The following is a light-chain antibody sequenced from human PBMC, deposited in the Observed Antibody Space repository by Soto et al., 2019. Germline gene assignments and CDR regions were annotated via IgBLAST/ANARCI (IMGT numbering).Light chain of an antibody. CDR3: SSYTTSSTLV. Sequence: QSVLTQPASVSGSPGQSITISCTGTSSDVGAYNFVSWYQHHPGRAPKLIIFEVINRPSGVSNRFSGSKSGNTASLIISGLQAEDEADYYCSSYTTSSTLVFGGGTQLTVL. CDR1: SSDVGAYNF. CDR2: EVI. V-gene: IGLV2-14*01. J-gene: IGLJ2*01.